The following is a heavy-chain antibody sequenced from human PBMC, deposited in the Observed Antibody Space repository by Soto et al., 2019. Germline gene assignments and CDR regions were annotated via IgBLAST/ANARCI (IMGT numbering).Heavy chain of an antibody. CDR2: INHSGST. CDR3: ARALRFPRPAKRPSRNYGMDV. V-gene: IGHV4-34*01. D-gene: IGHD3-3*01. Sequence: PSETLSLTCAVYGGSFSGYYWSWIRQPPGKGLEWIGEINHSGSTNYNPSLKSRVTISVDTSKNQFSLKLSSVTAADTAVYYCARALRFPRPAKRPSRNYGMDVWGQGTTVTVSS. J-gene: IGHJ6*02. CDR1: GGSFSGYY.